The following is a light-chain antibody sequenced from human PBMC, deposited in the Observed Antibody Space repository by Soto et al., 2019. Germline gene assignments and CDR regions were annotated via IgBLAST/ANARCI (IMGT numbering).Light chain of an antibody. CDR2: GAS. J-gene: IGKJ4*01. Sequence: EIVMTQSPATVSVSPGERATLSCRASQSVTSSLAWFQQKPGQAPRLLIYGASIRATGVPARFSGIGSGTELTLPISSLQSEAFAVYYCQHYANWPPLTFGGGTKVEIK. CDR3: QHYANWPPLT. CDR1: QSVTSS. V-gene: IGKV3-15*01.